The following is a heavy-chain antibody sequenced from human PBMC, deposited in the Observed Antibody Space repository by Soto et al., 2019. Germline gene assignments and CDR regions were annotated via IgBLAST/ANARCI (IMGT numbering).Heavy chain of an antibody. V-gene: IGHV4-61*08. D-gene: IGHD2-15*01. CDR3: ARGRLGYCSGGSCYSRDFAFDI. Sequence: SLTCTVSGGSISSGDYYWSWIRQPPGKGLEWIGYIYYSGSTNYNPSLKSRVTISVDTSKNQFSLKLSSVTAADTAVYYCARGRLGYCSGGSCYSRDFAFDIWGQGTMVTVSS. CDR1: GGSISSGDYY. CDR2: IYYSGST. J-gene: IGHJ3*02.